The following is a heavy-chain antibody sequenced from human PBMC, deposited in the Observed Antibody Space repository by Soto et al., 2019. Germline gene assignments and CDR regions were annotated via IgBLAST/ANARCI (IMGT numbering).Heavy chain of an antibody. D-gene: IGHD2-15*01. CDR3: ARDESCSGGRCYGTKNYFDF. J-gene: IGHJ4*02. CDR2: ISSSGYTI. Sequence: PVGSLRLSCAASGFTFSSYSMNWVRQAPGKGLEWVSYISSSGYTIYYADSVKGRFTISRDNAKNSQYLQMNSLRDEDTAVYYCARDESCSGGRCYGTKNYFDFWGQGTQVTVSS. V-gene: IGHV3-48*02. CDR1: GFTFSSYS.